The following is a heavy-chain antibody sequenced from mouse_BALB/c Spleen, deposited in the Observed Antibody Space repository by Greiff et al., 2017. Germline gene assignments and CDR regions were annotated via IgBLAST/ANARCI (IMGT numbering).Heavy chain of an antibody. V-gene: IGHV1S81*02. J-gene: IGHJ1*01. D-gene: IGHD2-1*01. CDR1: GYTFTSYY. CDR2: INPSNGGT. Sequence: VKLQESGAELVKPGASVKLSCKASGYTFTSYYMYWVKQRPGQGLEWIGEINPSNGGTNFNEKFKSKATLTVDKSSSTAYMQLSSLTSEDSAVYYCTRSGYGNFWYFDVWGAGTTVTVSS. CDR3: TRSGYGNFWYFDV.